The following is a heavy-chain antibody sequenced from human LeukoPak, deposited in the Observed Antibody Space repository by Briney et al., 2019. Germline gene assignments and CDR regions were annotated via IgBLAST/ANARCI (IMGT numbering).Heavy chain of an antibody. CDR3: ARGYSSSWYVRGFHYYYMDV. J-gene: IGHJ6*03. V-gene: IGHV4-39*07. Sequence: SETLSLTCTVSGGSISSSSYYWGWIRQPPGKGLEWIGSIYYSGSTYYNPSLKSRVTISVDTSKNQFSLKLSSVTAADTAVYYCARGYSSSWYVRGFHYYYMDVWGKGTTVTVSS. D-gene: IGHD6-13*01. CDR2: IYYSGST. CDR1: GGSISSSSYY.